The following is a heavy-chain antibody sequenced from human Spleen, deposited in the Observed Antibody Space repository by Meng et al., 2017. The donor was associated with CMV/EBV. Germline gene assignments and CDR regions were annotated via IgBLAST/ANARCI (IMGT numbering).Heavy chain of an antibody. CDR2: IYYSGST. Sequence: SETLSLTCTVSGGSISSYYWSWIRQPPGKGLEWIGYIYYSGSTNYNPSLKSRVTISVDTSKNQLSLKLSSVTAADTAVYYCARVWELPPYYYYGMDVWGQGTTVTVSS. CDR3: ARVWELPPYYYYGMDV. J-gene: IGHJ6*02. D-gene: IGHD1-26*01. CDR1: GGSISSYY. V-gene: IGHV4-59*01.